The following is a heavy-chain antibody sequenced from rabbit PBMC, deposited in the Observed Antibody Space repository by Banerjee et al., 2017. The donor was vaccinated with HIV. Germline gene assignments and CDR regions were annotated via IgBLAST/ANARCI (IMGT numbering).Heavy chain of an antibody. CDR1: GFSFSSSYY. CDR2: IYAGSSGST. Sequence: QSLEESGGDLVKPGASLTLTCTASGFSFSSSYYMCWVRQAPGKGLEWIACIYAGSSGSTYYASWAKGRFTISKTSSTTVTLQMTSLTAADTATYFCARSYAGYAGWAYGTWGQGTLVTVS. J-gene: IGHJ4*01. V-gene: IGHV1S40*01. CDR3: ARSYAGYAGWAYGT. D-gene: IGHD7-1*01.